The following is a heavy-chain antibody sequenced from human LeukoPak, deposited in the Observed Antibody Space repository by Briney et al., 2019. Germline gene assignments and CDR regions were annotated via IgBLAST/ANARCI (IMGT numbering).Heavy chain of an antibody. D-gene: IGHD6-19*01. CDR3: ARDGSGWYYFDY. CDR2: IIPTLGIA. CDR1: GGTFSSYA. V-gene: IGHV1-69*04. Sequence: SVKVSCKASGGTFSSYAISWVRQAPGQGLEWMGRIIPTLGIANYAQKFQGRVTITADKSTSTAYMELSSLRSEDTAVYYCARDGSGWYYFDYWGQGTLVTVSS. J-gene: IGHJ4*02.